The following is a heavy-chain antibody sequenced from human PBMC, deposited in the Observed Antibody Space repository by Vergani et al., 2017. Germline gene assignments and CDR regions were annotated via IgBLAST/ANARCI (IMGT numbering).Heavy chain of an antibody. CDR1: GFTFSSYE. CDR3: ARPRSAGSARDGGSDYYYYGMDV. V-gene: IGHV3-48*03. J-gene: IGHJ6*02. Sequence: EVQLVESGGGLVQPGGSLRLSCAASGFTFSSYEMNWVRQAPGKGLEWVSYISSSGSTIYYADSVKGRFTISRDNAKNSLYLQMNSLRAEDTAVYYCARPRSAGSARDGGSDYYYYGMDVWGQGTTVTVSS. CDR2: ISSSGSTI. D-gene: IGHD3-10*01.